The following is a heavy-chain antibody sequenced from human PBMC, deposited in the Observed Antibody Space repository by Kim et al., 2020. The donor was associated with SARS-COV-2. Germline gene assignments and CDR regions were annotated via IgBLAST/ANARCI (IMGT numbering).Heavy chain of an antibody. Sequence: TNLARKFQGRVTMTRDTSISTAYMELSRLRSDDTAVYYCAKGGDYGEHDYWGQGTLVTVSS. CDR2: T. J-gene: IGHJ4*02. CDR3: AKGGDYGEHDY. D-gene: IGHD4-17*01. V-gene: IGHV1-2*02.